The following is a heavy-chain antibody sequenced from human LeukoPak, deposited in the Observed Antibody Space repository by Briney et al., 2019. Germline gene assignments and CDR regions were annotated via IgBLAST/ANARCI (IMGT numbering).Heavy chain of an antibody. CDR2: INPSGGT. CDR3: ASGPR. J-gene: IGHJ4*02. V-gene: IGHV1-46*01. Sequence: ASVKVSCKASGYTFSIYNMHWVRQAPGQGLEWMGIINPSGGTSYAQKLQGRITMTRDTSTSTLLMELSSLRSEDTAVYYCASGPRWGQGTLVTVSS. CDR1: GYTFSIYN.